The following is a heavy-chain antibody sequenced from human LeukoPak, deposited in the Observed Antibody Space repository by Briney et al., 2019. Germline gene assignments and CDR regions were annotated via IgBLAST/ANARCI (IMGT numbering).Heavy chain of an antibody. Sequence: PGGSLRLSCAASGFTFSYYEMNWVRQAPGKGLEWVSYISNSGATIYYADSVKGRFTISRDNAKRSLFLQVNSLRAEDTGVYYCARATFSSSGHSYWGQGTLVTVSS. D-gene: IGHD6-13*01. J-gene: IGHJ4*02. V-gene: IGHV3-48*03. CDR3: ARATFSSSGHSY. CDR1: GFTFSYYE. CDR2: ISNSGATI.